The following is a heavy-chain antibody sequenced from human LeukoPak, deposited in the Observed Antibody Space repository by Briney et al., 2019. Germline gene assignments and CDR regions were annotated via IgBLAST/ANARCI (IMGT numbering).Heavy chain of an antibody. CDR1: GYTFTGYY. Sequence: ASVKVSCKASGYTFTGYYMHWVRQAPEQGLEWMGWINPNSGGTNYAQKFQGRVTMTRDTSISTAYMELSRLRSDDTAVYYCARDWDSSSWGALDYWGQGTLVTVSS. J-gene: IGHJ4*02. D-gene: IGHD6-13*01. CDR3: ARDWDSSSWGALDY. CDR2: INPNSGGT. V-gene: IGHV1-2*02.